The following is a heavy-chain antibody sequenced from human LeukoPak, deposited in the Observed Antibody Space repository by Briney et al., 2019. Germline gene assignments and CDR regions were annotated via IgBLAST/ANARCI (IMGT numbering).Heavy chain of an antibody. V-gene: IGHV3-7*01. CDR2: IKQDGREK. Sequence: GGSLRLSCAASGFTFSNYWMSWDRQAPGKGLEWVANIKQDGREKYYVDSGKGRFTISGDGAKNSVYLQMGSLRAEDAAVYYCARDANWFDPWGQGTLVTVAS. J-gene: IGHJ5*02. CDR1: GFTFSNYW. CDR3: ARDANWFDP.